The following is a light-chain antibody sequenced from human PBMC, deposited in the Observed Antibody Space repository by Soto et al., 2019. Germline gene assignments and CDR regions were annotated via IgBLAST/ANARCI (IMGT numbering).Light chain of an antibody. CDR2: GNT. CDR1: SSNIGARYD. CDR3: QSYDSSLSGWV. J-gene: IGLJ3*02. Sequence: QSVLTQPPSVSGAPGQRVTISCTGSSSNIGARYDVHWYQQVPGTSPKLLIYGNTNRPSGVPDRFSGSKSGTSASLAITGLKAEDEADYYCQSYDSSLSGWVFGGGTQLTVL. V-gene: IGLV1-40*01.